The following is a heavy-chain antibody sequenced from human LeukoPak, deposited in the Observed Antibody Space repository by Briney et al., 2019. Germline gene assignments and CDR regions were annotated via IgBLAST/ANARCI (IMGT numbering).Heavy chain of an antibody. D-gene: IGHD3-9*01. CDR3: ARVPDLTGLDY. CDR1: GYTFTGYD. V-gene: IGHV1-2*06. Sequence: ASVKVSCKASGYTFTGYDMHWVRQGPGQGLEWMGRIDPNSGGTNYAQKFQGRVTMTRDTSISTAYMELSRLRSDDTAVYYCARVPDLTGLDYWGQGTLVTVSS. J-gene: IGHJ4*02. CDR2: IDPNSGGT.